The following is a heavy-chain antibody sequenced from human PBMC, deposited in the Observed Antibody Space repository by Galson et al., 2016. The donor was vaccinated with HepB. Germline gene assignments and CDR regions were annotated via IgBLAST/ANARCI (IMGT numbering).Heavy chain of an antibody. V-gene: IGHV3-11*01. CDR1: GFTFSDYY. Sequence: SLRLSCAASGFTFSDYYMSWIRQAPGKGLEWVSYISSSGSTIYYADSVKGRFTISRDNAKNSLYLQMNSLRAEDTAVYYCARNQVWELHAFDIWGQGTMVTVSS. CDR2: ISSSGSTI. D-gene: IGHD1-26*01. J-gene: IGHJ3*02. CDR3: ARNQVWELHAFDI.